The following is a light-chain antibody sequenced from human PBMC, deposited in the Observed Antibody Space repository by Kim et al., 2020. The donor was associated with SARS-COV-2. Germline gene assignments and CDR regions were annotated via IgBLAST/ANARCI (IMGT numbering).Light chain of an antibody. Sequence: AVSLGERATITCKSSQSVSNKLVWYQQKAGQPPKLLMRWSSDRESGVPDRFSGSGSGTDFTLTISSLQAEDVAVYYCQQYHNLPYTFGQGTKLEI. CDR1: QSVSNK. CDR2: WSS. J-gene: IGKJ2*01. CDR3: QQYHNLPYT. V-gene: IGKV4-1*01.